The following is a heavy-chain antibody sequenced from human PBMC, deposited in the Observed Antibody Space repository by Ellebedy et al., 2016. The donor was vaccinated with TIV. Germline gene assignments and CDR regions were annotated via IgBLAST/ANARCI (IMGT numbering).Heavy chain of an antibody. CDR3: ARGDIVVVVAATSLWGAFDI. CDR2: ISYDGSNK. V-gene: IGHV3-30*03. CDR1: GFTFSSYA. Sequence: GESLKISCAASGFTFSSYAMSWVRQAPGKGLEWVAVISYDGSNKYYADSVKGRFTISRDNSKNTLYLQMNSLRAEDTAVYYCARGDIVVVVAATSLWGAFDIWGQGTMVTVSS. J-gene: IGHJ3*02. D-gene: IGHD2-15*01.